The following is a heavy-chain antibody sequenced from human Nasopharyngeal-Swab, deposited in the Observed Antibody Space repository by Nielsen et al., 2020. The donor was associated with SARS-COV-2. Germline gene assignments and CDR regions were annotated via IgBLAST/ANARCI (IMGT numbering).Heavy chain of an antibody. D-gene: IGHD3-22*01. CDR2: ISAYNGNT. J-gene: IGHJ4*02. CDR1: GYTFTSYG. Sequence: ASVKVSCKASGYTFTSYGISWVRQAPGQGLEWMGWISAYNGNTNYAQKFQGRVTITADESTSTAYMELSSLRSEDTAVYYCARYYYDSSGHLYYFDYWGQGTLVTVSS. CDR3: ARYYYDSSGHLYYFDY. V-gene: IGHV1-18*04.